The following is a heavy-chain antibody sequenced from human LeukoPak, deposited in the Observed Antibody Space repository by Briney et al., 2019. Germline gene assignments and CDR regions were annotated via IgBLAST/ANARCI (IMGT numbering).Heavy chain of an antibody. CDR3: ARIASHSSSWYDGGY. CDR2: INSDGSST. V-gene: IGHV3-74*01. J-gene: IGHJ4*02. Sequence: QSGGSLRLPCAAFGFTLSGYWMHWVRQPPGKGLVWVSRINSDGSSTTYADSVKGRFTISRDNAKNTLYLQMNSLRAEDTGVYYCARIASHSSSWYDGGYWGQGTLVTVSS. CDR1: GFTLSGYW. D-gene: IGHD6-13*01.